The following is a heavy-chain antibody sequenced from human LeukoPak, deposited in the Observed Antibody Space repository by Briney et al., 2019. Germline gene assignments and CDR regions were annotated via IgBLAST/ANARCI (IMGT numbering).Heavy chain of an antibody. CDR2: IYYSGST. J-gene: IGHJ4*02. CDR3: ARDPGSYSLDY. Sequence: SETLSLTCTVSGDSMNDYYWGWIRQPPGKGLEWIGYIYYSGSTIYNPSLKSRVTISVDTSKNQFSLKLSSVTAADTAVYYCARDPGSYSLDYWGQGTLVTVSS. D-gene: IGHD1-26*01. V-gene: IGHV4-59*01. CDR1: GDSMNDYY.